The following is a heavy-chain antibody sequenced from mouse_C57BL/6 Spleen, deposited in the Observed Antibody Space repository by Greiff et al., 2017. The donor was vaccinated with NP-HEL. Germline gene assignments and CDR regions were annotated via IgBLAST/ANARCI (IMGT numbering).Heavy chain of an antibody. D-gene: IGHD2-2*01. J-gene: IGHJ3*01. CDR3: AIWDYGYDEAWFAY. V-gene: IGHV1-74*01. CDR2: IHPSDSDT. Sequence: QVQLKQPGAELVKPGASVKVSCKASGYTFTSYWMHWVKQRPGQGLEWIGRIHPSDSDTNYNQKFEGKATLTVDKSSSTAYMQLSSLTSEDSAVYYCAIWDYGYDEAWFAYWGQGTLVTVSA. CDR1: GYTFTSYW.